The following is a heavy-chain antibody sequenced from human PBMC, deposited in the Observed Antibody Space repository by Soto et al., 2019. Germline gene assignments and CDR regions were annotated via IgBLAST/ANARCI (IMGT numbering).Heavy chain of an antibody. CDR1: GGTFSTYG. CDR2: IIPLIGTA. V-gene: IGHV1-69*18. CDR3: ARVVMTTAPASFYYGLDV. J-gene: IGHJ6*02. Sequence: QVQLVQSGAEVRKPGSSVTVSCKASGGTFSTYGITWVRQAPGQGLEWMGNIIPLIGTANYAQRFRGRVTITADESTTTAYMELTSLRSEDTAVYYCARVVMTTAPASFYYGLDVWCQGTTVTVSS. D-gene: IGHD4-4*01.